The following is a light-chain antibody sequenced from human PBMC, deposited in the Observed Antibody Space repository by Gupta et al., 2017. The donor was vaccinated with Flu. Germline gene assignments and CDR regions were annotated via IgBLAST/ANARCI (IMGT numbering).Light chain of an antibody. CDR2: DAS. Sequence: DIQMTQSPSSLSASVGDRVTITCQASQDISTYLSWYQHKPGKAPKLLICDASTLQTGAPSSFSGRGSGTHFTFTISSLQPEDIGTYYCQQYGNLPLTFGGGTKVELK. CDR3: QQYGNLPLT. CDR1: QDISTY. V-gene: IGKV1-33*01. J-gene: IGKJ4*01.